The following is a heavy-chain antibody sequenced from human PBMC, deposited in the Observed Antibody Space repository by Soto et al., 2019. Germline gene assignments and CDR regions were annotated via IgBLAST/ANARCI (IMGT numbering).Heavy chain of an antibody. CDR2: ISSDGSEK. CDR3: ANYWTTLTTGFDF. V-gene: IGHV3-30*18. CDR1: GFTFSNYA. Sequence: GGSLRLSCVASGFTFSNYAMHWVRQAPSKGLGWVAVISSDGSEKYYLDSVRDRFTISRDNSKNTLYLQMNNLRPEDTAMYYCANYWTTLTTGFDFWGQGALVTVSS. D-gene: IGHD4-17*01. J-gene: IGHJ4*02.